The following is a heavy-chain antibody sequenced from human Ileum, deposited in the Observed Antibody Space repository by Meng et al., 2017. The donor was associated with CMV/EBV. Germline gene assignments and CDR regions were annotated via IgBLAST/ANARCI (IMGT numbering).Heavy chain of an antibody. J-gene: IGHJ4*02. CDR3: VRSSGWALFNY. CDR1: GFTFSDYY. CDR2: VNSKNTAT. Sequence: QVQLVQSGAEMKKPGASVKVSCTTSGFTFSDYYIHWVRQAPGQGLEWMGWVNSKNTATNYARKFQGRVSMTRDTSISTAHMELSRLMSDDTAVYYCVRSSGWALFNYWGQGTLVTVSS. V-gene: IGHV1-2*02. D-gene: IGHD6-19*01.